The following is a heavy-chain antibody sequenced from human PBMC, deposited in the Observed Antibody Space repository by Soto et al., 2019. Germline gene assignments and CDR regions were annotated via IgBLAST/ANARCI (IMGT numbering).Heavy chain of an antibody. CDR2: INAGNGNT. CDR1: GYTFTSYA. Sequence: ASVKVSCKASGYTFTSYAMHWVRQAPGQRLEWMGWINAGNGNTKYSQKFQGRVTITRDTSASTAYMELSSLRSEDTAVYYCASPLAYCGGDCYSYGMDVWGQGTTVTVSS. CDR3: ASPLAYCGGDCYSYGMDV. J-gene: IGHJ6*02. V-gene: IGHV1-3*01. D-gene: IGHD2-21*02.